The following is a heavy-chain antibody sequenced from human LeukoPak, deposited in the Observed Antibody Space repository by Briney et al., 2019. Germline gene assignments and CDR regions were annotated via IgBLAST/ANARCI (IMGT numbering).Heavy chain of an antibody. V-gene: IGHV3-7*01. J-gene: IGHJ4*02. CDR3: ARDGIDGFIDY. CDR1: GFTFSNYW. CDR2: IKTDGTKK. D-gene: IGHD5-24*01. Sequence: GGSLRLSCAASGFTFSNYWLSWVRQAPGKGLGWVANIKTDGTKKYYVDSVKGRFTISRDNAKNSLYLQMNSLRAEDTAFYYCARDGIDGFIDYWGQGTLVTVSS.